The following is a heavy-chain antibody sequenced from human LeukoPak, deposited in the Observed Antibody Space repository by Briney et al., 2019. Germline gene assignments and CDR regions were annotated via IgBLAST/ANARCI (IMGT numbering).Heavy chain of an antibody. D-gene: IGHD3-10*01. CDR2: IYYSGTT. Sequence: PSQTLSLTCTLSGGSISSYYWSWIRQPPGKGLEWIGYIYYSGTTNYNPSLKSRVTISVDTSKNQFSLKLGSVTAADTAVYYCARDRAYYGTDVWGQGTTVTVSS. CDR3: ARDRAYYGTDV. CDR1: GGSISSYY. J-gene: IGHJ6*02. V-gene: IGHV4-59*01.